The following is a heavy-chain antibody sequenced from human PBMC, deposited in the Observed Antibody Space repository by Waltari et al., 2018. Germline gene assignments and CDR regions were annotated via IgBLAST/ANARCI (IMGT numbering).Heavy chain of an antibody. D-gene: IGHD4-17*01. CDR1: DYSFTSYW. Sequence: EVQLVQSGAAVKNPGSSLNLSYQVSDYSFTSYWISWFRQLPGKGLEWMGIIYPGDSDTRYSPSFQGQVTISADKSISTAYLQWSSLKASDTAMYYCARRHGDYSGNAFDIWGQGTMVTVSS. CDR3: ARRHGDYSGNAFDI. J-gene: IGHJ3*02. CDR2: IYPGDSDT. V-gene: IGHV5-51*03.